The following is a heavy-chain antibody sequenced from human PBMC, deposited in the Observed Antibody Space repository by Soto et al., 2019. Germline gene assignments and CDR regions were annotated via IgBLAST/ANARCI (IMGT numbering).Heavy chain of an antibody. J-gene: IGHJ6*02. V-gene: IGHV1-8*01. CDR3: ARGGGYDFWSGKRYGMDV. D-gene: IGHD3-3*01. CDR2: MNPNSGNT. Sequence: ASVKVSCKASGGTFKSYAINWVRQATGQGLEWTGWMNPNSGNTGYAQKFQGRVTMTRNTSISTAYMELSSLRSEDTAVYYCARGGGYDFWSGKRYGMDVWGQGTTVTVSS. CDR1: GGTFKSYA.